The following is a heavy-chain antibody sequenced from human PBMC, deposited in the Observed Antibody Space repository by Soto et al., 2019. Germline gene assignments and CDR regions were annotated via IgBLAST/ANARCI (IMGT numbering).Heavy chain of an antibody. CDR1: GGTFSSYA. CDR2: IIPIFGTA. J-gene: IGHJ3*02. D-gene: IGHD2-2*01. Sequence: QVQLVQSGAEVKKPGSSVKVSCKASGGTFSSYAISWVRQAPGQGLEWKGGIIPIFGTANYAQKFQGRVTITADDTTSTAYMELSILRSEDTAFYYCARIIVVVPAAHIGADAFDIWGQGTMFTVSS. V-gene: IGHV1-69*01. CDR3: ARIIVVVPAAHIGADAFDI.